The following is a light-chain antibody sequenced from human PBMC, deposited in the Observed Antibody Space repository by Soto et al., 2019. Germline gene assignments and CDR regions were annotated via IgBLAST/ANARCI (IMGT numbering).Light chain of an antibody. Sequence: DIQMTQSRSILSAIVGDRVTNTCRASQSISSRLAWYQHKPGKAPKLLIYDASNLDSGVPSRFSGSGSGTEFSLTISNLQPDDCATYYCQQYENYWTFGQGTKVDIK. CDR3: QQYENYWT. J-gene: IGKJ1*01. CDR2: DAS. V-gene: IGKV1-5*01. CDR1: QSISSR.